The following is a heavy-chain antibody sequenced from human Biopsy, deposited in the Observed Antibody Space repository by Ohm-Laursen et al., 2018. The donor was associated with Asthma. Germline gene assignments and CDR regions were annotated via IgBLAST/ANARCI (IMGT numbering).Heavy chain of an antibody. J-gene: IGHJ4*02. CDR1: GFPLTAYT. CDR3: TAGRTSLNGESLI. V-gene: IGHV1-58*01. CDR2: IVLGSGDT. Sequence: ASVKVSCNVSGFPLTAYTFQWVRQARGLGLEWIGWIVLGSGDTNYTQKFQERVTFTRDMSTSTASMELRGLRSEDTAVYFCTAGRTSLNGESLIWGQGTLVSVSS. D-gene: IGHD4-17*01.